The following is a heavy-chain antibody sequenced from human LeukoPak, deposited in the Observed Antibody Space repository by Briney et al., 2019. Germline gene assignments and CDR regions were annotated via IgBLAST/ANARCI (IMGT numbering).Heavy chain of an antibody. CDR1: GGSISSGSYY. CDR2: IYTSGST. V-gene: IGHV4-61*02. D-gene: IGHD1-26*01. J-gene: IGHJ4*01. CDR3: ARVGVAFFFDY. Sequence: SQTLSLTCTASGGSISSGSYYWSWLRQPAGKGLDWIVLIYTSGSTYDNPSLKSPITISVDTYKNQFSLKLSSVAATATAVYCCARVGVAFFFDYWGQGTLVTVSS.